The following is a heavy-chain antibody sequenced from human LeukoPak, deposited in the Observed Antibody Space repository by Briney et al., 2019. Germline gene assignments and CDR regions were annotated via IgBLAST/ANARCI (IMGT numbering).Heavy chain of an antibody. CDR3: ARRTSGRWYFDY. J-gene: IGHJ4*02. Sequence: SETLSLTCAVYGGSFSGYYWSWIRQPPGKGLEWIGEINHSGSTNYNPSLKSRVTISVDTSKNQFSLKLSSVTAADTAVYYCARRTSGRWYFDYWGQGTLVTVSS. CDR2: INHSGST. V-gene: IGHV4-34*01. CDR1: GGSFSGYY. D-gene: IGHD4-23*01.